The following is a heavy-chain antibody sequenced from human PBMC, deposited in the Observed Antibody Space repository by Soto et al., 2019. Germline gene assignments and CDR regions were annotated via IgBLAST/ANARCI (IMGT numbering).Heavy chain of an antibody. CDR3: ATYTSTWYGGLDF. D-gene: IGHD6-13*01. Sequence: GASVKVSCKASGYTFTNYAMHWVRQAPGQRLEWMGWINAGNGNTKYSQGFQDRVTITSDTSTSTAYMEVSSLRSEDTAVYYCATYTSTWYGGLDFWGQGTLVTVSS. V-gene: IGHV1-3*01. CDR1: GYTFTNYA. J-gene: IGHJ4*02. CDR2: INAGNGNT.